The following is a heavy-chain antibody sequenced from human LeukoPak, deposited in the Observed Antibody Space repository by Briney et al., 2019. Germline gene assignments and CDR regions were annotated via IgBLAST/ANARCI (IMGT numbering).Heavy chain of an antibody. D-gene: IGHD2-2*01. CDR2: INPNSGGT. CDR1: GYTFTGYY. CDR3: ARAFYCSSTSCYANMVDY. V-gene: IGHV1-2*02. J-gene: IGHJ4*02. Sequence: ASVKVSCKASGYTFTGYYMHWVRQAPGQGLEWMGWINPNSGGTNYAQKFQGRVTMTRDPSISTAYMELSRLRSDDTAVYYCARAFYCSSTSCYANMVDYWGQGTLVTVSS.